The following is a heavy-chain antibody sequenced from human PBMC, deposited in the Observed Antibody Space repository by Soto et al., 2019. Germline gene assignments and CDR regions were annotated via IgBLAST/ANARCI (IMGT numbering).Heavy chain of an antibody. CDR2: INHSGST. CDR1: GGSFSGYY. J-gene: IGHJ5*02. V-gene: IGHV4-34*01. D-gene: IGHD2-15*01. CDR3: ARGNGHSIVVVVAATFDP. Sequence: SETLSLTCAVYGGSFSGYYWSWIRQPPGKGLEWIGEINHSGSTNYNPSLKSRVTISVDTSKNQFSLKLSSVTAADTAVYYCARGNGHSIVVVVAATFDPWGQGTLVTVSS.